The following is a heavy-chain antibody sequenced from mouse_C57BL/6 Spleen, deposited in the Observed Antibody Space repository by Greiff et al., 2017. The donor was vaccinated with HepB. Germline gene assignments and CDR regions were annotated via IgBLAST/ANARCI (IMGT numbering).Heavy chain of an antibody. CDR2: ISSGSSTI. CDR1: GFTFSDYG. D-gene: IGHD3-3*01. CDR3: ARGDDYYAMDY. V-gene: IGHV5-17*01. Sequence: EVMLVESGGGLVKPGGSLKLSCAASGFTFSDYGMHWVRQAPEKGLEWVAYISSGSSTIYYADTVKGRYTIPRDNAKNTLFLQMTSLRSEDTAMYYCARGDDYYAMDYWGQGTSVTVSS. J-gene: IGHJ4*01.